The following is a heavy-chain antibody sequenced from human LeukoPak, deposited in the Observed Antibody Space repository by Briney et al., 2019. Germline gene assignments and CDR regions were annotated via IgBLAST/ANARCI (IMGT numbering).Heavy chain of an antibody. CDR3: ARARNVVVPATYYFDY. D-gene: IGHD2-2*01. CDR2: IYYSGST. J-gene: IGHJ4*02. V-gene: IGHV4-59*01. CDR1: GGSISSCY. Sequence: SETLSLTCTVSGGSISSCYWSWIRQPPGKGLEWIGYIYYSGSTNYNPSLKSRVTISVDTSKNQFSLKLSSVTAADTAVYYCARARNVVVPATYYFDYWGQGTLVTVSS.